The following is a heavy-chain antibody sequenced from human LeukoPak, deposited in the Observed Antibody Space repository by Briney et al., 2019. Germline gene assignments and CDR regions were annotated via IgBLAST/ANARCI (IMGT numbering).Heavy chain of an antibody. J-gene: IGHJ4*02. V-gene: IGHV1-24*01. Sequence: ASVKVSCKVSGYTLTELSMHWVRQAPGKGLEWMGGFDPEDGETIYAQKFQGRVTMTEDTSTDTAYMELSSLRSEDTAVYYRATGISRHYGDFDYWGQGTLVIVSS. CDR3: ATGISRHYGDFDY. CDR2: FDPEDGET. CDR1: GYTLTELS. D-gene: IGHD4-17*01.